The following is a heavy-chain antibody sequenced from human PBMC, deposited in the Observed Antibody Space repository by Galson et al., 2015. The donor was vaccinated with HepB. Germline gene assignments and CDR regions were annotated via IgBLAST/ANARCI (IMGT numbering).Heavy chain of an antibody. CDR2: ISYDGSNK. CDR1: GFTFSSYA. J-gene: IGHJ4*02. D-gene: IGHD3-22*01. CDR3: ARGVWEVVVITTAPDY. Sequence: SLRLSCAASGFTFSSYAMHWVRQAPGKGLEWVAVISYDGSNKYYADSVKGRFTISRDNSKNTLYLQMNSLRAEDTAVYYCARGVWEVVVITTAPDYWGQGTLVTVSS. V-gene: IGHV3-30*04.